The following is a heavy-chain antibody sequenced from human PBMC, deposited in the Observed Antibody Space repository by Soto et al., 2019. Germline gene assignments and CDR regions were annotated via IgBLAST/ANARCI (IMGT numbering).Heavy chain of an antibody. CDR3: ARGGTYYDILTGYYTSFDY. CDR1: GGSISSYY. J-gene: IGHJ4*02. CDR2: IYYSGST. V-gene: IGHV4-59*08. D-gene: IGHD3-9*01. Sequence: SETLSLTCTVSGGSISSYYWSWIRQPPGKGLEWIGYIYYSGSTNYNPSLKSRVTISVDTSKNQFSLKLSSVTAADTAVYYCARGGTYYDILTGYYTSFDYWGQGTLVTVSS.